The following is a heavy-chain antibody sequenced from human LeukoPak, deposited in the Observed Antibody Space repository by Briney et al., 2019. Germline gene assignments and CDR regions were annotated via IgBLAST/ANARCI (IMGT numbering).Heavy chain of an antibody. J-gene: IGHJ5*02. Sequence: ASVKVSCKASGYTFTGYYMHWVRQAPGQGLEWMGIINPSGGSTSYAQKFQGRVTITADKSTSTAYMELSSLRSEDTAVYYCARGGSSGWYSGGPYNWFDPWGQGTLVTVSS. V-gene: IGHV1-46*01. CDR1: GYTFTGYY. CDR2: INPSGGST. CDR3: ARGGSSGWYSGGPYNWFDP. D-gene: IGHD6-19*01.